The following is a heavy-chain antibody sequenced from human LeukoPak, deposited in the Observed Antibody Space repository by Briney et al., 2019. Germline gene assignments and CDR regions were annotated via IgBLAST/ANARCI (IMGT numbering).Heavy chain of an antibody. CDR1: GFTFSSYS. V-gene: IGHV3-21*01. Sequence: KLGGSLRLSCAASGFTFSSYSMNWVRQAPGKGLEWVSSISSSSSYIYYADSVKGRFTISRDNAKNSLYLQMNSLRAEDTAVYYCASVLSVGATSPFDYWGQGTLVTVSS. D-gene: IGHD1-26*01. CDR3: ASVLSVGATSPFDY. J-gene: IGHJ4*02. CDR2: ISSSSSYI.